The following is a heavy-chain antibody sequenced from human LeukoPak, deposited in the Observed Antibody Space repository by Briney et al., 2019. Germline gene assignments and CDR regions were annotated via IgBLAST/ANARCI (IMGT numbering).Heavy chain of an antibody. V-gene: IGHV3-21*01. CDR2: ISSSSSYI. Sequence: ETLSLTCTVSGGSISSSSYSWGWIRQPPGKGLEWVSSISSSSSYIYYADSVKGRFTISRDNAKNSLYLQMNSLRAEDTAVYYCSSSGWSSRHDYWGQGTLVTVSS. J-gene: IGHJ4*02. D-gene: IGHD6-19*01. CDR1: GGSISSSSYS. CDR3: SSSGWSSRHDY.